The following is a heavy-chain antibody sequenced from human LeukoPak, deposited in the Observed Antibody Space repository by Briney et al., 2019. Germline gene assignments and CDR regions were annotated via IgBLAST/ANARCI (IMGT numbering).Heavy chain of an antibody. CDR2: IYYSGST. D-gene: IGHD3-22*01. CDR3: ATWYYYDTSGYYPLGYFDY. J-gene: IGHJ4*02. Sequence: SETLSLTCTVSGGSISSGGYYWSWIRQHPGKGLEWIGYIYYSGSTYYNPSLKSRVTISVDTSKNQFSLKLSSVTAADTAVYYCATWYYYDTSGYYPLGYFDYWGQGTLVTVSS. CDR1: GGSISSGGYY. V-gene: IGHV4-31*03.